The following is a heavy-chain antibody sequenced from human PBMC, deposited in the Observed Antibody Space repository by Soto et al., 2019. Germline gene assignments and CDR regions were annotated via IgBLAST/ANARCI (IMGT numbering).Heavy chain of an antibody. CDR2: IKSKTDGGTT. CDR1: GFTFSNAW. Sequence: GGSLRLSCAASGFTFSNAWMSWVRQAPGKGLEWVGRIKSKTDGGTTDYAAHVKGRFTISRDDSKNTLYLQMNSLKTEDTAVYYCTTDLVGYYYDSSGYLDAFDIWGQGTMVTVSS. D-gene: IGHD3-22*01. V-gene: IGHV3-15*01. CDR3: TTDLVGYYYDSSGYLDAFDI. J-gene: IGHJ3*02.